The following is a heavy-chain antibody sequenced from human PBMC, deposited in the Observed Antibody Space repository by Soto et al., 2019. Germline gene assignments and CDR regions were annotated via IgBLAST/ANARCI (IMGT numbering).Heavy chain of an antibody. Sequence: QVQLQQWGAGLLKPSETLSLTCAVYGGSFSGYYWSWIRQPPGKGLEWIGEINHSGSTNYNPSLKSRVTRSVDTSKNQFFLKLSSVTAADTAVYYCARGFGYSYGYGGYYFDYWGQGTLVTVSS. V-gene: IGHV4-34*01. D-gene: IGHD5-18*01. CDR3: ARGFGYSYGYGGYYFDY. CDR2: INHSGST. CDR1: GGSFSGYY. J-gene: IGHJ4*02.